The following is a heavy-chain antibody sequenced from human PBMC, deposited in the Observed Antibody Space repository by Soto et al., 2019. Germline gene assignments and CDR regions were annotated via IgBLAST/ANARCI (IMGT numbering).Heavy chain of an antibody. Sequence: SGGGVVQPGRSLRLSCAASGFTFSTHAMHWVRQAPGKGLECVAIVSFDGSNKYYADSVKGRFTISRDNSKNTLYLQMSGLTPEDTAVYYCARDQTGITTTGGGRIDHWGQGTLVTVSS. V-gene: IGHV3-30-3*01. CDR1: GFTFSTHA. CDR3: ARDQTGITTTGGGRIDH. D-gene: IGHD1-20*01. CDR2: VSFDGSNK. J-gene: IGHJ4*02.